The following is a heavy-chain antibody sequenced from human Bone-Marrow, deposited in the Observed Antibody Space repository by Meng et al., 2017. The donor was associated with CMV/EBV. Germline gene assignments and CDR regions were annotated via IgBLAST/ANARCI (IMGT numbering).Heavy chain of an antibody. CDR3: AKVPWDTVVTPDY. CDR1: GFTFSSFV. D-gene: IGHD4-23*01. V-gene: IGHV3-23*01. CDR2: ISARGGST. J-gene: IGHJ4*02. Sequence: CGAFGFTFSSFVMNWVSQAPGKGLEWVAGISARGGSTYYVESVKGRFTISRDNSKNTLYLQMNSLRADDTAVYYCAKVPWDTVVTPDYWGQGTLVTVSS.